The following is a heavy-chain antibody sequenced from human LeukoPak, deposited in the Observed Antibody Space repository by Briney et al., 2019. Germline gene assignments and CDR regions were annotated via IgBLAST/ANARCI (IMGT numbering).Heavy chain of an antibody. CDR2: INHSGST. CDR3: ARLRPRPWLVSSYYFDY. Sequence: SETLSLTCAVYGGSFSGYYWSWIHQPPGKGPEWIGEINHSGSTNYNPSLKPRVTISVDTSKNQFSLKLRSVTAAATAVYYCARLRPRPWLVSSYYFDYWGQGTLVTVSS. D-gene: IGHD6-19*01. CDR1: GGSFSGYY. V-gene: IGHV4-34*01. J-gene: IGHJ4*02.